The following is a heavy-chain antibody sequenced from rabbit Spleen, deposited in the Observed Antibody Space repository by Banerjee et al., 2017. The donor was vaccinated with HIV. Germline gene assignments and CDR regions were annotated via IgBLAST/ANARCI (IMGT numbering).Heavy chain of an antibody. D-gene: IGHD5-1*01. V-gene: IGHV1S45*01. CDR3: ARDLFNGLSPL. Sequence: QEQLEESGGDLVKPGASLTLTCTASGVSFSGDSYMCWVRQAPGKGLEWIACIDAGNGGTYYATWAKGRFTISKTSSTTVTLQMTSLTAADTATYFCARDLFNGLSPLWGQGTLVTVS. CDR2: IDAGNGGT. J-gene: IGHJ3*01. CDR1: GVSFSGDSY.